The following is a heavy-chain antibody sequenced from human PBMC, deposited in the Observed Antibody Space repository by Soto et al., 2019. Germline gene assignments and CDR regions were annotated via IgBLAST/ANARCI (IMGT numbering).Heavy chain of an antibody. D-gene: IGHD6-13*01. CDR1: GGTFSSYA. CDR3: ARGIAAADHYYYYGMDV. CDR2: IIPIFGTA. V-gene: IGHV1-69*13. Sequence: ASVKVSCKASGGTFSSYAISWVRQAPGQGLEWMGGIIPIFGTANYAQKFQGRVTITADESTSTAYMELSSLRSEDTAVYYCARGIAAADHYYYYGMDVWGQGTTVTVSS. J-gene: IGHJ6*02.